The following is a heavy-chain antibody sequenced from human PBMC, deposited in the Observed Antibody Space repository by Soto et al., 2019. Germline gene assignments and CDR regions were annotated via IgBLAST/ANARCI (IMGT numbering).Heavy chain of an antibody. Sequence: SLSLSLTCGISGDIDSRQSAAWNWISQTPARGLEWLGRTYYRSKWYNDYALAVRSRVTINPDTSKTQFSLQLNFVTPEDTAVYFCARSRVYSSIGPDAFDIWGQGTMVTVSS. CDR2: TYYRSKWYN. CDR3: ARSRVYSSIGPDAFDI. J-gene: IGHJ3*02. V-gene: IGHV6-1*01. CDR1: GDIDSRQSAA. D-gene: IGHD6-13*01.